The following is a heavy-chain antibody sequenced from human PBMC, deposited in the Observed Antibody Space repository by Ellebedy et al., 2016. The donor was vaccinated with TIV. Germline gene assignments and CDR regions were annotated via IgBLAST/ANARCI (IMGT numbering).Heavy chain of an antibody. D-gene: IGHD3-22*01. Sequence: ASVKVSCXVSGYTFTGYYIHWVRQAPGQGLEWMGWINPNSGGTNYAQKFQGRVTMTRDTSISTAYMELSRLRSDDTAVYYCATYDSSGWWLDPWGQGTLVTVSS. CDR1: GYTFTGYY. J-gene: IGHJ5*02. CDR3: ATYDSSGWWLDP. V-gene: IGHV1-2*02. CDR2: INPNSGGT.